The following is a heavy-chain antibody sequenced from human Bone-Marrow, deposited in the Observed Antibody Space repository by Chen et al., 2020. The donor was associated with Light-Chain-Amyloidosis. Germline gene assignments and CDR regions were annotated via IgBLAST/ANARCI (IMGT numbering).Heavy chain of an antibody. V-gene: IGHV4-34*01. CDR2: INHSGST. Sequence: QVQLQQWGAGLLKPSETLSLTCAVYGGSFSGYYWSWIRQPTGKGLEWIGEINHSGSTNYNPSLKSRVTISVDTSKIQFSLKLSSVTAADTAVYYCARGPSRITIFGVVITRGYFDYWGQGTLVTVSS. CDR1: GGSFSGYY. CDR3: ARGPSRITIFGVVITRGYFDY. J-gene: IGHJ4*02. D-gene: IGHD3-3*01.